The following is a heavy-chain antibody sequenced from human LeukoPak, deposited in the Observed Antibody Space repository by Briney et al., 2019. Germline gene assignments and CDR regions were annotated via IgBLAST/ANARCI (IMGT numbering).Heavy chain of an antibody. CDR3: AAKYQLNYYGMDV. CDR1: GFTFSSYA. Sequence: PGGSLRLSCAASGFTFSSYAMSWVRQAPGKGLEWVSAISGSGGSTYYADSVKGRFTISRDNSKNTPYLQMNSLRAEDTAVYYCAAKYQLNYYGMDVWGKGTTVTVSS. D-gene: IGHD2-2*01. J-gene: IGHJ6*04. CDR2: ISGSGGST. V-gene: IGHV3-23*01.